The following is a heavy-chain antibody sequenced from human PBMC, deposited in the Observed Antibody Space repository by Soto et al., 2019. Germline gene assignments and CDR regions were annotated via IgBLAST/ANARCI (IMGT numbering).Heavy chain of an antibody. CDR3: ARHTPAISISDH. J-gene: IGHJ4*02. CDR2: IYYSGST. Sequence: QLQLQESGPGLVKPSETLSLTCTVSGGSISSSSYYWGWIRQPPGKGLEWIGSIYYSGSTYYNPSHKGRVTIPVHTSKNQFSLKLSSVTAADTAVYYCARHTPAISISDHWGQGTLVTVSS. D-gene: IGHD2-15*01. V-gene: IGHV4-39*01. CDR1: GGSISSSSYY.